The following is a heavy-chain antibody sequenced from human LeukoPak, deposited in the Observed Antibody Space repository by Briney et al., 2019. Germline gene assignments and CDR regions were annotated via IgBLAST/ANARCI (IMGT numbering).Heavy chain of an antibody. V-gene: IGHV4-61*02. CDR1: GGSISSSIYY. D-gene: IGHD6-19*01. CDR2: IYTSGST. J-gene: IGHJ3*02. Sequence: SETLSLTCIVSGGSISSSIYYWSWIRQPAGKGLEWIGRIYTSGSTNNNPSLKSRVTMSVDMSKNHFSLKLSSVTAADTAVYYCARVLTYDSSGWQSDAFDIWGQGTKVTVSS. CDR3: ARVLTYDSSGWQSDAFDI.